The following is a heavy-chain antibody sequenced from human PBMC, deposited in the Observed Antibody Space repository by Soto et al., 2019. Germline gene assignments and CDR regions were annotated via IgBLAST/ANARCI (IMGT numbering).Heavy chain of an antibody. CDR3: ARDSSGRHDY. CDR1: GGSVRSGSYY. D-gene: IGHD3-22*01. CDR2: IYRSGTT. J-gene: IGHJ4*02. V-gene: IGHV4-61*01. Sequence: KTSETLSLTCSVSGGSVRSGSYYWTWIRQPPGKGLEWIGYIYRSGTTNYNASLKSRVTISIDTSKNQFFLKLNSVTAADTAVYYCARDSSGRHDYWGQGTLVTVSS.